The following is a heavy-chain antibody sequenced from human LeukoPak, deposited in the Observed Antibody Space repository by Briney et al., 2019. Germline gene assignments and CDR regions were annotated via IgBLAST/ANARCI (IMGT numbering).Heavy chain of an antibody. V-gene: IGHV3-7*01. D-gene: IGHD3-10*01. CDR3: ARDRNYYDSGKYHHYYDY. CDR2: IKHDGSEI. CDR1: GFTFSTYW. Sequence: PGGSLRLSCAASGFTFSTYWMTGVRQAPGKGLEWVANIKHDGSEIYYVDSVKGRFTISRDSAKKSLYLQMNSLRAEDTAVYFCARDRNYYDSGKYHHYYDYWGQGALVTVSS. J-gene: IGHJ4*02.